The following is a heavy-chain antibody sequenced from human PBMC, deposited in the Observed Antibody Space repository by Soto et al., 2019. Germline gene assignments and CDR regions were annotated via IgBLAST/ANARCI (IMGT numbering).Heavy chain of an antibody. D-gene: IGHD2-2*01. CDR2: IYYSGST. J-gene: IGHJ5*02. V-gene: IGHV4-61*01. CDR1: GGSVSSGSYY. Sequence: SETLSLTCTVSGGSVSSGSYYWSWIRQPPGKGLEWIGYIYYSGSTNYNPSLKSRVTISVDTSKNQFSLKLSSVTAADTAVYYCARLVPAAAYGFDPWGQGTQVTVSS. CDR3: ARLVPAAAYGFDP.